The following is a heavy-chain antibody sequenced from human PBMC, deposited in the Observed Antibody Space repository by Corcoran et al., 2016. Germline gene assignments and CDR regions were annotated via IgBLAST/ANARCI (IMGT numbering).Heavy chain of an antibody. V-gene: IGHV3-30*03. Sequence: QVQLVESGGGVVQPGRSLRLSCAASGFTFSSYGMHWVRQAPGKGLEWVAVISYDGSNKYYADSVKGRFTISRDNSKNTLYLQMNSLRAEDTAVYYCNLESGSYIWGQGTLVTVSS. CDR2: ISYDGSNK. J-gene: IGHJ4*02. D-gene: IGHD1-26*01. CDR1: GFTFSSYG. CDR3: NLESGSYI.